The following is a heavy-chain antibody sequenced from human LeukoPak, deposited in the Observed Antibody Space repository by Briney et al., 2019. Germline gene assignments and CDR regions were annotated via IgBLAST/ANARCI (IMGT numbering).Heavy chain of an antibody. CDR3: ARQDSGYDYKFDY. CDR2: FYYSGST. V-gene: IGHV4-39*01. CDR1: GGSISSSSYY. D-gene: IGHD5-12*01. Sequence: SETLPLTCTVSGGSISSSSYYWGWIRQPPGKGLEWIGSFYYSGSTYYNPSLKSRVSISVDTSKIQFSLKVSSVTAADTAVYYCARQDSGYDYKFDYWGQGTLVTVSS. J-gene: IGHJ4*02.